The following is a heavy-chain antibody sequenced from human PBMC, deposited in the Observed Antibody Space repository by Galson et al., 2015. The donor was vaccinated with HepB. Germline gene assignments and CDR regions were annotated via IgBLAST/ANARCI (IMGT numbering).Heavy chain of an antibody. D-gene: IGHD3-22*01. CDR2: IWFDGSKK. J-gene: IGHJ1*01. CDR1: GFSFSSYG. V-gene: IGHV3-33*06. Sequence: SLRLSCAASGFSFSSYGMHWVRQAPGKGLEWVAVIWFDGSKKYYADSVKGRFTISRDNSNNTLYLQMNSLRPEDTAVYYCAKNNYYDSSGYYFVEYFQDWGQGTLVTVSS. CDR3: AKNNYYDSSGYYFVEYFQD.